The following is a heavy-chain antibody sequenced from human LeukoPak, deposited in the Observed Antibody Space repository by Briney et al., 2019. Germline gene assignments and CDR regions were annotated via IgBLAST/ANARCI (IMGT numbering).Heavy chain of an antibody. CDR2: TFYNGNT. Sequence: SETLSLTCNVSDGSINAYYWSWIQQPPGKELEWIGYTFYNGNTNYNPSLKSRVTFSIGASRDHFSLKMTSVTAADTAVYYCARGAALVTHRYFDYWGQGILVTVSS. CDR3: ARGAALVTHRYFDY. CDR1: DGSINAYY. V-gene: IGHV4-59*12. D-gene: IGHD5-18*01. J-gene: IGHJ4*02.